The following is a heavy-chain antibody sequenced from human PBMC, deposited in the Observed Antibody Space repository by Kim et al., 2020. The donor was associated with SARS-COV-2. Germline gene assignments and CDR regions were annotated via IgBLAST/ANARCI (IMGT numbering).Heavy chain of an antibody. J-gene: IGHJ4*02. CDR1: GGTFSSYA. D-gene: IGHD4-17*01. Sequence: SVKVSCKASGGTFSSYAISWVRQAPGQGLEWMGGIIPIFGTANYAQKFQGRVTITADESTSTAYMELSSLRSEDTAVYYCARDHVNYGAFGYWGQGTLVTVSS. V-gene: IGHV1-69*13. CDR3: ARDHVNYGAFGY. CDR2: IIPIFGTA.